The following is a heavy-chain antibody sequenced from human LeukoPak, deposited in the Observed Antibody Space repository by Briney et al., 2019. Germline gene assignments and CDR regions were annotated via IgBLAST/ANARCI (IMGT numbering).Heavy chain of an antibody. CDR1: GGSFSGYY. Sequence: PSETLSLTCAVYGGSFSGYYWSWIRQPPGKGLEWIGEINHSGSTNYNPSPKSRVTISVDTSKNQFSLKLSSVTAADTAVYYCARGYTLGQSRKRIGNYYFDYWGQGTLVTVSS. J-gene: IGHJ4*02. CDR3: ARGYTLGQSRKRIGNYYFDY. D-gene: IGHD1-7*01. CDR2: INHSGST. V-gene: IGHV4-34*01.